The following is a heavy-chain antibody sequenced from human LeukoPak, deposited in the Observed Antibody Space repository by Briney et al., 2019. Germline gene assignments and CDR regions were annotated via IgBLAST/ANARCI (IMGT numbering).Heavy chain of an antibody. CDR2: INHSGST. D-gene: IGHD6-19*01. Sequence: TSETLSLTCAVYGGSFSGYYWSWIRQPPGMGLEWIGEINHSGSTNYNPSLKSRVTISVDTSKNQFSLKLSSVTAADTAVYYCARDLGGGLANSSGWYIGYWDYYYYYYMDVWGKGTTVTVSS. V-gene: IGHV4-34*01. J-gene: IGHJ6*03. CDR3: ARDLGGGLANSSGWYIGYWDYYYYYYMDV. CDR1: GGSFSGYY.